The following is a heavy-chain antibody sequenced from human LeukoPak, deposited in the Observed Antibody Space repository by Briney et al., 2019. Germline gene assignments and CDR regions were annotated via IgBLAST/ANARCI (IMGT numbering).Heavy chain of an antibody. CDR2: ISYDGSNK. J-gene: IGHJ4*02. CDR3: ASRALAGEFEN. Sequence: GGSLRLSCAASGFTFSSYAMHWVRQAPGKGLEWVAVISYDGSNKYYADSVKGRFTISRDNSKNTLYLQMNSLRAEDTAVYYCASRALAGEFENWGQRELGTVSS. V-gene: IGHV3-30*04. CDR1: GFTFSSYA. D-gene: IGHD1-1*01.